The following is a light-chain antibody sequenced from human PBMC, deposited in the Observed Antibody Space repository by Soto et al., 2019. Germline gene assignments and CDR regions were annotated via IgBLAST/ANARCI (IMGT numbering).Light chain of an antibody. J-gene: IGKJ1*01. CDR3: QQRGNWPLT. Sequence: EIVLTQSPATLSLSPGERANLSCRASQSVSSYFAWYQQKPGQAPRLLIYVASNRATGIPARFSGSGSGTDFTLTISSLEPEDFAVYYCQQRGNWPLTFGQGTKVDIK. CDR2: VAS. V-gene: IGKV3-11*01. CDR1: QSVSSY.